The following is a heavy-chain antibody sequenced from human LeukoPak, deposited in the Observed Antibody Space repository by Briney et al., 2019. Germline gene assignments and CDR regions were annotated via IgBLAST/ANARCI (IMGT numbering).Heavy chain of an antibody. V-gene: IGHV3-53*01. CDR2: MYTGGST. CDR3: ARAPFYYDSSGYPYFDG. Sequence: PGGSLRLSCAASGFTISTNYMSWVRQAPGKGLEWVSVMYTGGSTYYADSVKGRFTISRDNSKNTLYFQMNSLRAEDTALYYCARAPFYYDSSGYPYFDGWGQGTLVTDSS. CDR1: GFTISTNY. J-gene: IGHJ4*02. D-gene: IGHD3-22*01.